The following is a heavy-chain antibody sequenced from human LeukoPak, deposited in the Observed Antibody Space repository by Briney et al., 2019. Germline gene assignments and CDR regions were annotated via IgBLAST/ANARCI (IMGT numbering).Heavy chain of an antibody. Sequence: ASVKVSCKASGYTFTGYYMRWVRQAPGQGLEWMGWINPNSGGTNYAQKFQGRVTMTRDTSISTAYMELSRLRSDDTAVYYCARDGLVRGVITREYYYYYYMDVWGKGTTVTISS. CDR3: ARDGLVRGVITREYYYYYYMDV. J-gene: IGHJ6*03. D-gene: IGHD3-10*01. V-gene: IGHV1-2*02. CDR1: GYTFTGYY. CDR2: INPNSGGT.